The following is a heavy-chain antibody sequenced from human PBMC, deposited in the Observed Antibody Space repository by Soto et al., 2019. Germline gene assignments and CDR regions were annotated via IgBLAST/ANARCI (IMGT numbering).Heavy chain of an antibody. CDR2: INAGNGNT. J-gene: IGHJ5*01. CDR3: TGGPPNWGFDS. D-gene: IGHD7-27*01. CDR1: GYTFTSYA. Sequence: GASVKVSCKASGYTFTSYAMQWVRQAPGQRLEWMGWINAGNGNTKYSQKLQGRVTMTRSTSISTAYMELSSLTSEDTAVYYCTGGPPNWGFDSWGQGTPVTVSS. V-gene: IGHV1-3*01.